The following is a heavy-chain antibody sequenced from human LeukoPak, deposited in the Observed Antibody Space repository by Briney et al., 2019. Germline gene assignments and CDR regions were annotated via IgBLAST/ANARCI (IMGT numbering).Heavy chain of an antibody. J-gene: IGHJ5*02. CDR2: ISYDGSNK. V-gene: IGHV3-30*03. CDR3: ARDAWLEPTNEGP. Sequence: GGSLRLSCAASGFTFSSYGMHWVRQAPGKGLEWVAVISYDGSNKYYADSVKGRFTISRDNSKNTLYLQMNSLRSEDTAVYYCARDAWLEPTNEGPWGQGTLVTVSS. CDR1: GFTFSSYG. D-gene: IGHD2-8*01.